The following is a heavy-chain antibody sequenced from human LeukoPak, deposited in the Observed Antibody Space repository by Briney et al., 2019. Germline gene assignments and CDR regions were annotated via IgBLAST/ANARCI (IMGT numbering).Heavy chain of an antibody. Sequence: SETLSLTCAVYGGSFSGYYWSWIRQPPGKGLEWIGEINHSGSTNYNPSLKSRVTISVDTSKNQFSLKLSSVTAADTAVSYCASGTWGFYDTTVGVYWGQGTLVTVSS. CDR2: INHSGST. V-gene: IGHV4-34*01. CDR1: GGSFSGYY. J-gene: IGHJ4*02. CDR3: ASGTWGFYDTTVGVY. D-gene: IGHD3-22*01.